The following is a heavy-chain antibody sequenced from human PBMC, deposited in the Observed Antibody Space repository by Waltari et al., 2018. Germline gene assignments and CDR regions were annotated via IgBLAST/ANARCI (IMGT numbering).Heavy chain of an antibody. CDR1: GFSFSNYG. CDR2: ISYDGANK. Sequence: QEQVVESGGGVVQPGGSLRLSCAASGFSFSNYGMHWVLQAQGKGLEWVATISYDGANKYHADSVKGRFTISRDNSKNTLYLQMNSLRAEETAVYYCAKDWRWEQLVYGFNIWGQGTMVTVSS. V-gene: IGHV3-30*18. J-gene: IGHJ3*02. CDR3: AKDWRWEQLVYGFNI. D-gene: IGHD3-3*01.